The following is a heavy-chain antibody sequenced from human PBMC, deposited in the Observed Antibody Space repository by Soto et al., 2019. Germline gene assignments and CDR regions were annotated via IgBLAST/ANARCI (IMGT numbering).Heavy chain of an antibody. Sequence: PGGSLRLSCAASGFTFSSYGMHWVRQAPGKGLEWVAVISYDGSNKYYADSVKGRFTISRDNSKNTLYLQMNSLRAEDTAVYYCAKDLGYYDFWSGTDYWGQGTLVTVSS. CDR1: GFTFSSYG. CDR3: AKDLGYYDFWSGTDY. V-gene: IGHV3-30*18. D-gene: IGHD3-3*01. CDR2: ISYDGSNK. J-gene: IGHJ4*02.